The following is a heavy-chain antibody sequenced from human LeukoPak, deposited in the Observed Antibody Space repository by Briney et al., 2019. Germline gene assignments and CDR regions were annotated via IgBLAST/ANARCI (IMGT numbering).Heavy chain of an antibody. CDR1: GFTFSSYA. CDR2: ISYDGSNK. CDR3: ARDSGGGYDAFDI. V-gene: IGHV3-30-3*01. Sequence: GGSLRLSRAASGFTFSSYAMHWVRQAPGKGLEWVAVISYDGSNKYYADSVKGRFTISRDNSKNTLYLQMNSLRAEDTAVYYCARDSGGGYDAFDIWGQGTMVTVSS. J-gene: IGHJ3*02. D-gene: IGHD3-16*01.